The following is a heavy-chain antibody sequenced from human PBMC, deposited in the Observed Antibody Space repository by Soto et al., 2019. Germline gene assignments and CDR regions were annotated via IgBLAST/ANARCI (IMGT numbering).Heavy chain of an antibody. Sequence: GASVKVSCKASGYTSTSYYMHWVRQAPGQGLEWMGIINPSGGSTSYAQKFQGRVTMTRDTSTSTAYMELRSLRSDDTAVYYCARFSGSYRGNYYGMDVWGQGTTVTVSS. CDR2: INPSGGST. CDR3: ARFSGSYRGNYYGMDV. D-gene: IGHD1-26*01. J-gene: IGHJ6*02. V-gene: IGHV1-46*01. CDR1: GYTSTSYY.